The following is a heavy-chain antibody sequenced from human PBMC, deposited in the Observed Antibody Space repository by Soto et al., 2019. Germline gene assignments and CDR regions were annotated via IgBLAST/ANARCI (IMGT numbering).Heavy chain of an antibody. J-gene: IGHJ6*02. D-gene: IGHD3-16*01. CDR1: GFTFSSYA. CDR2: ISYDGRNK. CDR3: AVMYGMDV. V-gene: IGHV3-30*04. Sequence: QVQLVESGGGVVQPGRSLRLSCAASGFTFSSYAMHWVRQAPGKGLEWVAVISYDGRNKYYADSVKGRFTISRDNSKHTLYLQMNSLRAEETAVYYCAVMYGMDVWGQGTTVTVSS.